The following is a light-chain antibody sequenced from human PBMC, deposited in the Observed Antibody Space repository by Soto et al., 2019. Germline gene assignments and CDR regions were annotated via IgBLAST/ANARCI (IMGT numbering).Light chain of an antibody. J-gene: IGKJ4*01. CDR2: AAS. CDR3: QQSYSTPLT. V-gene: IGKV1-39*01. Sequence: DIQMTQSPSSLSASVGDRVTITCRASQSINSYLNWYQQKPGKAPKLLIYAASSLQSGVPSRFSGSGSRTGFTLTISSLQPEDFATYYCQQSYSTPLTFGGGTKVDIK. CDR1: QSINSY.